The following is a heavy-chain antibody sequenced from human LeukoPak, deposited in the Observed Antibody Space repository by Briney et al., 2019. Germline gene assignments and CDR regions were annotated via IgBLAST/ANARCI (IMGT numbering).Heavy chain of an antibody. J-gene: IGHJ4*02. Sequence: GGSLRLSCAASGFTFSTYAMSWVRQAPGKGLEWVSLIHNDGVGTYYAGSVKGRFTISRDNSKNTLYLQMNSLRAEDTAVYYCAKFRGATTTVYYFDYWGQGSLVTVS. CDR3: AKFRGATTTVYYFDY. V-gene: IGHV3-23*01. D-gene: IGHD4-11*01. CDR1: GFTFSTYA. CDR2: IHNDGVGT.